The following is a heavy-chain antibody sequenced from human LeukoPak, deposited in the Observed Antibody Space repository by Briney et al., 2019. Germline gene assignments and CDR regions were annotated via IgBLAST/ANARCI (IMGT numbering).Heavy chain of an antibody. V-gene: IGHV3-23*01. CDR1: GFTFSSYA. CDR3: ATERSWVFDY. CDR2: ITGSGGST. D-gene: IGHD1-26*01. Sequence: GGSLRLSCAASGFTFSSYAMSWVRQAPGKGLEWVSAITGSGGSTYYADSVKGRFTISRDNPKNTLYVQMNSLRAEDTAVYYCATERSWVFDYWGQGTLVTVSS. J-gene: IGHJ4*02.